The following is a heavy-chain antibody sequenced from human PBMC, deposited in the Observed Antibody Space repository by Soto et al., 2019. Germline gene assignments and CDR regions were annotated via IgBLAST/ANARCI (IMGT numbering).Heavy chain of an antibody. CDR1: GYPVTAYY. D-gene: IGHD3-3*01. CDR3: ARGGGVGVAGSAAFDM. CDR2: INPATGAA. V-gene: IGHV1-2*02. Sequence: QLHLVQSGAVVKKPGASVTVSCSASGYPVTAYYMHWVRQAPGRGLEWMGGINPATGAAKYTQTFQGRAAMTRATSTSTVFMELSGLTSEDTAVFYGARGGGVGVAGSAAFDMWGQGTLVTVSS. J-gene: IGHJ3*02.